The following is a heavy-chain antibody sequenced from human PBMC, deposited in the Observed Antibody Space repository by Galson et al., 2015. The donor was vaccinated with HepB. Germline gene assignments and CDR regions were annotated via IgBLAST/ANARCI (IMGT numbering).Heavy chain of an antibody. CDR2: ISSSSSTI. Sequence: SLRLSCAASGFTFSSYSMNWVRQAPGKGLEWVSYISSSSSTIYYADSVKGRFTISRDNAKNSLYLQMNSLRAEDTAVYYCARDQWAYCGGDCPDAFDIWGQGTMVTVSS. D-gene: IGHD2-21*01. CDR1: GFTFSSYS. J-gene: IGHJ3*02. CDR3: ARDQWAYCGGDCPDAFDI. V-gene: IGHV3-48*01.